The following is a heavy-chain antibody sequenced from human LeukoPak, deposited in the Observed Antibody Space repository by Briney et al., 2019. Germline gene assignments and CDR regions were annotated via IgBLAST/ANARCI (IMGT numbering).Heavy chain of an antibody. J-gene: IGHJ6*03. Sequence: SETLSLTCTVSGYSLTNGYYCGWIRQPPGKRLEWIGAVYNSGSTYYNPSLRSRLATSVDTSKNQFSLKLSSVTAADTAVYFCARSGPYYYHYLDVCGKGTTVTVSS. CDR2: VYNSGST. CDR1: GYSLTNGYY. D-gene: IGHD3-10*01. V-gene: IGHV4-38-2*02. CDR3: ARSGPYYYHYLDV.